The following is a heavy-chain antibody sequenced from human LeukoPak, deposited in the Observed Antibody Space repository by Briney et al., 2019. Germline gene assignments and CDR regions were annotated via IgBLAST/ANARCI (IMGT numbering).Heavy chain of an antibody. V-gene: IGHV3-15*01. CDR3: TTATRVRYFDWLPRDY. J-gene: IGHJ4*02. Sequence: KPGGSLRLSCAASGFTFSNAWMSWVRQAPGKGLEWVGRIKSKTDGGTTDYAAPVKGRFTISRDDSKNTLHLQMNSLKTEDTAVYYCTTATRVRYFDWLPRDYWGQGTLVTVSS. CDR1: GFTFSNAW. CDR2: IKSKTDGGTT. D-gene: IGHD3-9*01.